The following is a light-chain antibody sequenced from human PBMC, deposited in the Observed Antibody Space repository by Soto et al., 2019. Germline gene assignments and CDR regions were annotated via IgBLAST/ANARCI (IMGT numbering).Light chain of an antibody. CDR3: QTWGTGIWV. J-gene: IGLJ3*02. CDR1: SGHSSYA. CDR2: LNSDGSH. V-gene: IGLV4-69*01. Sequence: QLVLTQSPSASASLGASVKLTCTLSSGHSSYAIAWHQQQPEKGPRYLMKLNSDGSHSKGDGIPDRFSGSSSGAERYLTISSLPSEDEADYYCQTWGTGIWVFGGGTSSPS.